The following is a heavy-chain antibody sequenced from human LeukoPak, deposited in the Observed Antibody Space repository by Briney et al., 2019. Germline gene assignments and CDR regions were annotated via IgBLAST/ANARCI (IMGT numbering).Heavy chain of an antibody. CDR3: ARAYRSSWYANCLDP. D-gene: IGHD6-13*01. CDR2: IYHSGST. CDR1: GYSISSGYY. Sequence: SETLSLTCTVSGYSISSGYYWGWIRQPPGKGLEWIGGIYHSGSTYYNPSLKSRVTISVDTSKNQFSLKLSSVTAADTAVYFCARAYRSSWYANCLDPWRQETLVTVS. V-gene: IGHV4-38-2*02. J-gene: IGHJ5*02.